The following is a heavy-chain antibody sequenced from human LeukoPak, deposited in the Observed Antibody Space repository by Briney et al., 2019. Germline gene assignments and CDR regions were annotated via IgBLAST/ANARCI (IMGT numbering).Heavy chain of an antibody. CDR2: IIPIFGTA. V-gene: IGHV1-69*06. CDR1: GGTFSSYA. D-gene: IGHD3-10*01. CDR3: ARSYYGSGSYYS. Sequence: GASVKVSCKASGGTFSSYAISWVRQAPGQGLEWMGGIIPIFGTANYAQKFQGRVTITADKSTSTAYMELSSLRSEDTAVYYCARSYYGSGSYYSWGQGTLVTVSS. J-gene: IGHJ5*02.